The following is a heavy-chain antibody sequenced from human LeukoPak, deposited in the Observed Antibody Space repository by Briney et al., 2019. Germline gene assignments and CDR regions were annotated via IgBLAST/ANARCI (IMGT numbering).Heavy chain of an antibody. CDR3: ARDSGIAAPGGANDY. V-gene: IGHV1-46*01. D-gene: IGHD6-13*01. CDR1: GDTFSSYT. Sequence: ASVKVSCKASGDTFSSYTISWVRQAPGQGLEWMGIINPSGGSTSYAQKFQGRVTMTRDMSTSTVYMELSSLRSEDTAVYYCARDSGIAAPGGANDYWGQGTLVTVSS. J-gene: IGHJ4*02. CDR2: INPSGGST.